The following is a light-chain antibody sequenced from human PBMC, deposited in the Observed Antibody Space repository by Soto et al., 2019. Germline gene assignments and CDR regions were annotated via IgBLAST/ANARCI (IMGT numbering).Light chain of an antibody. Sequence: DIQRTQSPSTLSASLGDRVSITCVASQSISSWLAWYQQKPGKAPKLLIYKASSLESGVPSRFSGSGSGTEFTLTISSLQPDDFATYYCQQYNSYPITFGQGTRLEIK. J-gene: IGKJ5*01. CDR2: KAS. CDR3: QQYNSYPIT. V-gene: IGKV1-5*03. CDR1: QSISSW.